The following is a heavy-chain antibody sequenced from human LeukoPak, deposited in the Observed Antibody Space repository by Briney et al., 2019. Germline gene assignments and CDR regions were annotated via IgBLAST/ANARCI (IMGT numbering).Heavy chain of an antibody. CDR1: GFTFSSYA. CDR3: AKVSSSEVSSSWYGTLFDY. CDR2: ISGSGGST. D-gene: IGHD6-13*01. J-gene: IGHJ4*02. Sequence: GGSLRLSCAASGFTFSSYAMSWVRQAPGKGLEWVSAISGSGGSTYYADSVKGRFTISRDNSKNTLYLQMNSLRAEDTAVYYCAKVSSSEVSSSWYGTLFDYWGQGTLVTVSS. V-gene: IGHV3-23*01.